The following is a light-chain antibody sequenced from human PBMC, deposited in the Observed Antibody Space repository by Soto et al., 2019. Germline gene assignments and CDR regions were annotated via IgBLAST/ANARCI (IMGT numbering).Light chain of an antibody. Sequence: DIQMTQSPSSLSASVGDRVTITCRASQGISTYLAWYQQKPGKVPKLLIYAASTLQSGVPSRFSGSGSGTDFTLTISRLQPEDVATYYCQKYNSAPLRTFGPGNKVDIK. CDR1: QGISTY. J-gene: IGKJ3*01. V-gene: IGKV1-27*01. CDR3: QKYNSAPLRT. CDR2: AAS.